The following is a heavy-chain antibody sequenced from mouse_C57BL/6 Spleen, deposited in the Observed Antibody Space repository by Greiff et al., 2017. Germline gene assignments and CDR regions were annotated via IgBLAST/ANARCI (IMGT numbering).Heavy chain of an antibody. Sequence: QVQLQQSGAELVRPGTSVKMSCKASGYTFTNYWIGWAKQRPGHGLEWIGDIYPGGGYTNYNEKFKGKATLTADKSSSTAYMQFSSLTSEDSAIYYCARVRGSSHYYAMDYWGQGTSVTVSS. CDR3: ARVRGSSHYYAMDY. J-gene: IGHJ4*01. CDR1: GYTFTNYW. D-gene: IGHD1-1*01. V-gene: IGHV1-63*01. CDR2: IYPGGGYT.